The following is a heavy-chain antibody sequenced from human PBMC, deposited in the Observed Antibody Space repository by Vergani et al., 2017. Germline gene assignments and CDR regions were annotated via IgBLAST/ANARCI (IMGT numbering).Heavy chain of an antibody. CDR1: GDTFSSEL. CDR2: IIPLLGLP. CDR3: AREAAKSTPVRHFYYVDV. V-gene: IGHV1-69*01. J-gene: IGHJ6*03. D-gene: IGHD6-25*01. Sequence: QVQLVQSGAEVKKPGSSLKVSCKNPGDTFSSELSIWVRQAPGQGLEWMGGIIPLLGLPTYAQKLQGRVTITAYESTNTVYMELRSLRSEDTALCYCAREAAKSTPVRHFYYVDVGGTETTVTVSS.